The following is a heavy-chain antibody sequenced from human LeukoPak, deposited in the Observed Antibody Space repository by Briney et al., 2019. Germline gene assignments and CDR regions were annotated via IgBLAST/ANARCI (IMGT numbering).Heavy chain of an antibody. CDR2: ISWNSGTI. D-gene: IGHD2-21*02. V-gene: IGHV3-9*01. Sequence: GGSLRLSCAVSGFIFDDYAMHWVRQGPGKGLEWVSGISWNSGTIVYADSVKGRFTISRDNAKNSLYLQMNSLRAEDTALYYCAKDVLHGGNSPGGAYDIWGQGTMVTVSS. J-gene: IGHJ3*02. CDR1: GFIFDDYA. CDR3: AKDVLHGGNSPGGAYDI.